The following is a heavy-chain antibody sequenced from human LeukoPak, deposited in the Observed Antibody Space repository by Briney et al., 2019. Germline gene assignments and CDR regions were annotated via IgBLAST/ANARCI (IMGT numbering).Heavy chain of an antibody. CDR3: ATGPRSGSFQF. Sequence: PGGSLRLSCAASGITFGSFAMSWVRQTPEKGLEWLGFITAYGAGIYYGPSENGRSTISRDNSNNTLYLQINSLRVDDTAIYYCATGPRSGSFQFWGRGTRVIVSS. CDR1: GITFGSFA. V-gene: IGHV3-23*01. D-gene: IGHD3-10*01. J-gene: IGHJ4*02. CDR2: ITAYGAGI.